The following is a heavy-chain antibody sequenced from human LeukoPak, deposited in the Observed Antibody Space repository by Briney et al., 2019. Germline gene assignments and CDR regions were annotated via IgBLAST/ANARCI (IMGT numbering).Heavy chain of an antibody. CDR3: ARDVLRFLEWHKCYFDY. Sequence: ASVKVSCKASGYTFTGYYMHWVRQAPGQGLEWMGWINPNSGGTNYAQKFQGRVTMTRDTSISTAYMELSRLRSDDTAVYYCARDVLRFLEWHKCYFDYWGQGTLVTVSS. CDR1: GYTFTGYY. J-gene: IGHJ4*02. D-gene: IGHD3-3*01. V-gene: IGHV1-2*02. CDR2: INPNSGGT.